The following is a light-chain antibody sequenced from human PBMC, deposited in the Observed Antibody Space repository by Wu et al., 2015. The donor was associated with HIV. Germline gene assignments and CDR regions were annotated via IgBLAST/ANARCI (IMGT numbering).Light chain of an antibody. CDR3: QQYASSPLT. CDR1: QTVNSNY. V-gene: IGKV3-20*01. Sequence: SLSPGEGATLXCRASQTVNSNYLAWYRQKPGQAPRLLIYAASTGASGVSDRFSGSGSGTDFTLTISRLEPEDFAVFYCQQYASSPLTFGGGTKVEIK. CDR2: AAS. J-gene: IGKJ4*01.